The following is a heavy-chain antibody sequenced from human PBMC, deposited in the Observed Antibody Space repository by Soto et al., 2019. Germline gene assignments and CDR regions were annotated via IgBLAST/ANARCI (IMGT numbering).Heavy chain of an antibody. D-gene: IGHD6-19*01. CDR2: ISYDGSNK. CDR3: AKAGADSSGSFDY. Sequence: ESGGGVVQPGRSLRLSCAASGFTFSSYGMHWVRQAPGKGLEWVAVISYDGSNKYYADSVKGRFTISRDNSKNTLYLQMNSLRAEDTAVYYCAKAGADSSGSFDYWGQGTLVTVSS. J-gene: IGHJ4*02. V-gene: IGHV3-30*18. CDR1: GFTFSSYG.